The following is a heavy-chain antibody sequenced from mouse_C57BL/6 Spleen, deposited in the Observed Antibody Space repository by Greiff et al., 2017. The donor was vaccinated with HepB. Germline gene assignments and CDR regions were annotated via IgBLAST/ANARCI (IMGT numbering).Heavy chain of an antibody. Sequence: QVQLNQPGAELVKPGASVKMSCKASGYTFTSYWITWVKQRPGQGLEWIGEIYPGSGSTNYNEKFKSKATLTVDTSSSTAYMQLSSLTSEDSAVYYCARSSSFYAMDYWGQGTSVTVSS. CDR2: IYPGSGST. CDR1: GYTFTSYW. J-gene: IGHJ4*01. CDR3: ARSSSFYAMDY. D-gene: IGHD1-1*01. V-gene: IGHV1-55*01.